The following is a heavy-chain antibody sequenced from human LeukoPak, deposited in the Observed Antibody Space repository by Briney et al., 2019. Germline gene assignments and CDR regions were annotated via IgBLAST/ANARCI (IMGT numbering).Heavy chain of an antibody. Sequence: SETLSLTCAVSGGYISSGGYSWSWIRQPPGKGLEWIGYVYQSGSTYYNPSLKSRVTISVDRSKNQFSLKLSSVTAADTAVYYCATGGTRYCSSTSCASRFDPWGQGTLVTVSS. CDR3: ATGGTRYCSSTSCASRFDP. CDR1: GGYISSGGYS. V-gene: IGHV4-30-2*01. J-gene: IGHJ5*02. CDR2: VYQSGST. D-gene: IGHD2-2*01.